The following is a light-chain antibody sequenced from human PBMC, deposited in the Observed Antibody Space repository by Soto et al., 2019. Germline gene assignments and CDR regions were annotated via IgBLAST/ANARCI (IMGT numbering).Light chain of an antibody. V-gene: IGKV1-17*01. J-gene: IGKJ4*01. CDR2: AVS. CDR1: QGIRDD. CDR3: LQHNTYPLS. Sequence: DIQMTQSPSSLSASVGDRVTITCRASQGIRDDVGWYQQKPGKAPTRLIYAVSSLQNGVPSRFSGTGSGTDFTLTISSLQPEDFATYYCLQHNTYPLSFGGGTRVEIK.